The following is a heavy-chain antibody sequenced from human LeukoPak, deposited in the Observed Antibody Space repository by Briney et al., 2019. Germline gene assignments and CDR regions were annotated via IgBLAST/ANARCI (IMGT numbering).Heavy chain of an antibody. CDR2: INHSGST. Sequence: PPETLSLTCAVYGGSFSGYYWSWIRQPPGKGLEWIGEINHSGSTNYNPSLKSRVTISVDTSKNQFSLKLSSVTAADTAVYYCARPPYSSGLGGNWFDPWGQGTLVTVSS. CDR1: GGSFSGYY. J-gene: IGHJ5*02. V-gene: IGHV4-34*01. D-gene: IGHD6-19*01. CDR3: ARPPYSSGLGGNWFDP.